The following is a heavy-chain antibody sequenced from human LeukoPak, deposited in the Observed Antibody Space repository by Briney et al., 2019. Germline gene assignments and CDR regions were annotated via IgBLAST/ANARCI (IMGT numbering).Heavy chain of an antibody. D-gene: IGHD6-19*01. J-gene: IGHJ4*02. CDR2: IWYDGINK. CDR3: ARGPSTSGWYVDY. CDR1: GFTFSNVW. V-gene: IGHV3-33*08. Sequence: PGGSLRLSCAASGFTFSNVWMNWVRQAPGKGLEWVALIWYDGINKYYADSVKGRFTISRDNSKNTLYLQMNSLRAEDTAVYYCARGPSTSGWYVDYWGQGTLVTVSS.